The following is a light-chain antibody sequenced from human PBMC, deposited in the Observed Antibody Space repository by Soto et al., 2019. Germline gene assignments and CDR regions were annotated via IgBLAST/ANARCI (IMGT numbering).Light chain of an antibody. CDR1: SSDVGGYNY. J-gene: IGLJ2*01. V-gene: IGLV2-11*01. Sequence: QSALTQPRSVSGSPGQSVTMSCTGTSSDVGGYNYVSWYQQPPGKAPKLIIYDVSKRPLGVPDRFSGSKSGNTASLTISGLQAEDEADYYCCSYAGSYPVIFGGGTKVTVL. CDR2: DVS. CDR3: CSYAGSYPVI.